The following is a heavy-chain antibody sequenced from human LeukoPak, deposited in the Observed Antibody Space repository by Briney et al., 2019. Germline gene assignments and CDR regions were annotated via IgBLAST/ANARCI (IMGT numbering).Heavy chain of an antibody. D-gene: IGHD3-9*01. J-gene: IGHJ4*02. CDR3: AKIGAEFDWLLLGY. CDR1: GFTFSSYA. CDR2: ISGSGGST. V-gene: IGHV3-23*01. Sequence: GGSLRLSCAASGFTFSSYAMSWVRQAPGKGLEWVSAISGSGGSTYYADSVKGRFTISRDNSKNTLYLQMNSLRAEDTAVYYCAKIGAEFDWLLLGYWGQGTLVTVSS.